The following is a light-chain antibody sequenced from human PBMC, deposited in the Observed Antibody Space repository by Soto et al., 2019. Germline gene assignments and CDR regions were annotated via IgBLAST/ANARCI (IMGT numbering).Light chain of an antibody. CDR2: GAS. Sequence: EIVITQSPVTLSVSPGERATLSCRASQTIDTNLAWYQQKPGQAPRLLIFGASTRATGIPARFSGSGSGTEFSLTITSLQSEDFALYYCQQYNNRPPWTFGQGTKVDIK. J-gene: IGKJ1*01. CDR1: QTIDTN. V-gene: IGKV3-15*01. CDR3: QQYNNRPPWT.